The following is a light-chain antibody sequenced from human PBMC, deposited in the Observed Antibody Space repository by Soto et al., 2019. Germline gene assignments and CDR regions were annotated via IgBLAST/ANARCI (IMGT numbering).Light chain of an antibody. CDR2: DAS. J-gene: IGKJ3*01. Sequence: DLQMTQSPSSLSASVGDRVTITCQASQDISNYLNWYQQKPGKAPKLLIYDASNLETGVPSRFSGSGSGTDFTFTISSLQPEDIATYYCQQFSGGFTFGPGTKVDIK. CDR1: QDISNY. CDR3: QQFSGGFT. V-gene: IGKV1-33*01.